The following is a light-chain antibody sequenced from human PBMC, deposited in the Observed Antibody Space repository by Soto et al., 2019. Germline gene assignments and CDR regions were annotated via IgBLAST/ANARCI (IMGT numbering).Light chain of an antibody. CDR1: QSVSSN. CDR3: QHYNSWPRT. V-gene: IGKV3-15*01. CDR2: GAS. Sequence: EIVMTQSPATLSVSPGERATLSCRASQSVSSNLAWYQQKPGQAPRLLIYGASTRATGIPGRFSGSRSGTEFTLTISSLQSEDFAVYYCQHYNSWPRTFGQGTKVEIK. J-gene: IGKJ1*01.